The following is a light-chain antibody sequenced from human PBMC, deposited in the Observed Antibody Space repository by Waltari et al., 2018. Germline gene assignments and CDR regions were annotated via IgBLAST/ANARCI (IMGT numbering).Light chain of an antibody. CDR3: QQYNNWPLT. V-gene: IGKV3-15*01. CDR1: QSISSN. Sequence: EIVMTQSPATLSVSPGERASLSCRASQSISSNLAWYQQKPGQAPRLLIYGASTRATGIPARCSGSGSGKEFTLIISSLQSEDFAVYYCQQYNNWPLTFGGGTKVEIK. CDR2: GAS. J-gene: IGKJ4*01.